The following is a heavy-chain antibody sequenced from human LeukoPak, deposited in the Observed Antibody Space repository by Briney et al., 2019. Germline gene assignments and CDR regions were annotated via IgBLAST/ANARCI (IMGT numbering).Heavy chain of an antibody. Sequence: ASVKVSCKASGYTFTGYYKHWVRQAPGQGLEWMGWINPSGGSTSYAQKFQGRVTMTRDTSTSTVYMELSSLRSEDTAVYYCARDPGITGIPFDYWGQGTLVTVSS. CDR2: INPSGGST. CDR1: GYTFTGYY. D-gene: IGHD1-20*01. CDR3: ARDPGITGIPFDY. V-gene: IGHV1-46*01. J-gene: IGHJ4*02.